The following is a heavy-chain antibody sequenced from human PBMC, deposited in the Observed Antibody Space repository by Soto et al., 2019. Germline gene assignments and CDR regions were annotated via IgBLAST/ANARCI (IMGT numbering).Heavy chain of an antibody. CDR1: GYTFISHG. Sequence: QVQLVQSEVEVKKPGASVKVSCKASGYTFISHGISWVRQAPGQGLEWMGWISGKNGNTNYAQKLQGRVTLTTDTSTCTAYMELRSLRSDDPAVYYCARVSSSIVVVPDYGMYVWGPGTTVTVSS. CDR2: ISGKNGNT. J-gene: IGHJ6*02. CDR3: ARVSSSIVVVPDYGMYV. D-gene: IGHD2-15*01. V-gene: IGHV1-18*04.